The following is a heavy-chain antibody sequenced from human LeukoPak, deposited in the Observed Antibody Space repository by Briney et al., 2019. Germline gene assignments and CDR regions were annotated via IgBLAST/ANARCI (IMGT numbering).Heavy chain of an antibody. D-gene: IGHD6-13*01. V-gene: IGHV4-59*01. CDR3: ARAPGIAAAGTHFDF. CDR2: IYYSGSA. J-gene: IGHJ4*02. CDR1: GGSLSSYY. Sequence: SETLSLTCTVSGGSLSSYYWSWIRQPPGKGLEWIGYIYYSGSAKYNPSLKSRVPISVDTSKNQFSLKLSSVTAGDPAVYYCARAPGIAAAGTHFDFWGQGTLVTVSS.